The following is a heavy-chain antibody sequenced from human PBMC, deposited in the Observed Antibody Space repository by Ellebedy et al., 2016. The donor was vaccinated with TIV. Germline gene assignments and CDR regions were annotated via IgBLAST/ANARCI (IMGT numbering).Heavy chain of an antibody. J-gene: IGHJ6*02. CDR3: ARSPGYQLPNGPFGYYYGMDV. V-gene: IGHV1-69*13. CDR1: GGTFSSYA. D-gene: IGHD2-2*01. CDR2: IIPIFGTA. Sequence: SVKVSCXASGGTFSSYAISWVRQAPGQGLEWMGGIIPIFGTANYAQKFQGRVTITADESTSTAYMELSSLRSEDTAVYYCARSPGYQLPNGPFGYYYGMDVWGQGTTVTVSS.